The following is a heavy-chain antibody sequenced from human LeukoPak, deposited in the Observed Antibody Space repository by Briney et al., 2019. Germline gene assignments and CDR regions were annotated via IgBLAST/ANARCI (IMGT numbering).Heavy chain of an antibody. D-gene: IGHD6-19*01. V-gene: IGHV3-21*01. J-gene: IGHJ4*02. Sequence: PGGSLRLSCAASVFTFSSYSMNWVRQAPGKGLEWVSSISSSSSYIYYADSVKRRFTISRDNAKNSLYLQMNSLRAEDTAVYYCARDRAVAGTFDYWGQGTLITVSS. CDR2: ISSSSSYI. CDR3: ARDRAVAGTFDY. CDR1: VFTFSSYS.